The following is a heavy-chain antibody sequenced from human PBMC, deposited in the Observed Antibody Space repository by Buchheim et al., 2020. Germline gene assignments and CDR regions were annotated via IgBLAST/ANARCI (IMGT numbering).Heavy chain of an antibody. V-gene: IGHV3-74*01. CDR1: GFTFRDDW. Sequence: EVHLVESGGGLVQPGGSLRLSCAASGFTFRDDWMHWVRQAPGKGLVWLSLISGNGGLSVYADSVKDRFTISRDNAMNTVYLQMNSLRADDTAVYFCARDAAGTTPLDYWGKGTL. CDR2: ISGNGGLS. J-gene: IGHJ4*02. CDR3: ARDAAGTTPLDY. D-gene: IGHD1-1*01.